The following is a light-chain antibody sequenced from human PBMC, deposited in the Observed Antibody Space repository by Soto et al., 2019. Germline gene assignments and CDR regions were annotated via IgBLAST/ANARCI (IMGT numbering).Light chain of an antibody. V-gene: IGLV2-14*03. CDR3: RSYTTSETRV. CDR2: DVS. J-gene: IGLJ1*01. Sequence: QSALTQPASVSGSPGQSITISCTGTSSDVGSYNYVSWYQHHPGKVPKLMIYDVSSRPSGVSNRFSGSKSGNTASLTISGLQTDYEADYYCRSYTTSETRVLVTGTYVTV. CDR1: SSDVGSYNY.